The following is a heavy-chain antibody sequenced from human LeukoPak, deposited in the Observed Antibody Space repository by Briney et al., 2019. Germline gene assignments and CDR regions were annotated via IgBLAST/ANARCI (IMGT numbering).Heavy chain of an antibody. CDR3: ARGYCSSGSCYHGDY. CDR2: IYTSGST. J-gene: IGHJ4*02. Sequence: PSQTLSLTXTVSGDSISSDGYYWSGIRQPAGKGLEWIERIYTSGSTNYNPSLKSRVTMSLDTSKNQFSLKLSSVTAADTAIYYCARGYCSSGSCYHGDYWGQGTLVTVSS. V-gene: IGHV4-61*02. D-gene: IGHD2-2*01. CDR1: GDSISSDGYY.